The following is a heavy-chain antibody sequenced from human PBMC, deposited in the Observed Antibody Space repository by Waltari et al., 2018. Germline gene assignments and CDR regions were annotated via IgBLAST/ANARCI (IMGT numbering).Heavy chain of an antibody. V-gene: IGHV3-7*02. CDR1: GFSFRSYW. Sequence: EVQLVESGGGLVHPGGSLRLSCAASGFSFRSYWMRWVRQAPGKGLEWVASIKQDGSDKHYMDSVRGRFTISRDNAKKSLYLEMNRLIDDDTAVYYCASVRSGWDFWGQGTLVTVSS. CDR2: IKQDGSDK. CDR3: ASVRSGWDF. J-gene: IGHJ4*02. D-gene: IGHD6-19*01.